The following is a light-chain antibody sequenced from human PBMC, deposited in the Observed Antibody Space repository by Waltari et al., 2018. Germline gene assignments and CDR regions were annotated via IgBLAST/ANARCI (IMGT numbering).Light chain of an antibody. CDR3: SSYIDSSTLEL. V-gene: IGLV2-14*03. Sequence: QSALTQPASVSGSPGPSITISCTGTSSDISGYNYVSWYQQVPGKAPKLMIYDVSNRPSGVSSRFSGSKSGNTASLTISGLQAEDEADYFCSSYIDSSTLELFGGGTSLTVL. J-gene: IGLJ2*01. CDR1: SSDISGYNY. CDR2: DVS.